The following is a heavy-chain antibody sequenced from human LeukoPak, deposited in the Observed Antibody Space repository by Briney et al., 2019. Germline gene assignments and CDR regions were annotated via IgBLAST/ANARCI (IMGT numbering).Heavy chain of an antibody. J-gene: IGHJ6*03. V-gene: IGHV3-7*01. CDR3: ARHDYGDHDRWFAPGGYYYMDV. D-gene: IGHD4-17*01. CDR2: INQDGSEK. Sequence: QSGGSLRLSCAASGFTFRSYWMNWVRQAPGRGLEWVVNINQDGSEKYSVDSVRGRFTISRDNAKNSLYLQMNSLRAEGTAVYYCARHDYGDHDRWFAPGGYYYMDVWGKGTTVTVSS. CDR1: GFTFRSYW.